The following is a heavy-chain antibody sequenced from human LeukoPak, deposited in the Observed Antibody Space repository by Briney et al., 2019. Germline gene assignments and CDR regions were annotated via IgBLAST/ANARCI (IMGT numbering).Heavy chain of an antibody. CDR2: INHSGST. Sequence: SETLSLTCAVYGGSFSGYYWGWIRQPPGKGLEWIGEINHSGSTNYNPSLKSRVTISVDTSKNQFSLKLSSVTAADTAVYYCAREEVVPAARRWFDPWGQGTLVTVSS. D-gene: IGHD2-2*01. J-gene: IGHJ5*02. CDR1: GGSFSGYY. CDR3: AREEVVPAARRWFDP. V-gene: IGHV4-34*01.